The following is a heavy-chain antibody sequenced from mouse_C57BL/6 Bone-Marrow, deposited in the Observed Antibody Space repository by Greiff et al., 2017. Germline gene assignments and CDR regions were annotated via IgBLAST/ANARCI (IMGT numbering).Heavy chain of an antibody. CDR3: VLWFRLFAY. CDR1: GYTFTSYW. V-gene: IGHV1-64*01. CDR2: IPPNSGSP. J-gene: IGHJ3*01. D-gene: IGHD2-2*01. Sequence: QVQLQPPGAELVKPGASVKLSCTASGYTFTSYWMHWVTQRPGQGLAWIGIIPPNSGSPNYNEKFKITATLTVYKSSSTDYMQLSSLTSEDSAVYYCVLWFRLFAYWGQGTLVTVSA.